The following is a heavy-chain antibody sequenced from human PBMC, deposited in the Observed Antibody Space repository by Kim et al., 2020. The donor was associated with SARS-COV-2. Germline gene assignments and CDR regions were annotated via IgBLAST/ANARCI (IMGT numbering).Heavy chain of an antibody. J-gene: IGHJ6*02. CDR2: ISSSSSTI. D-gene: IGHD4-17*01. Sequence: GGSLRLSCAASGFTFSSYSMNWVRQAPGKGLEWVSYISSSSSTIYYADSVKGRFTISRDNAKNSLYLQMNSLRDEDTAVYYCARDLGPTYGDYGLNDYYYGMDVWGQGTTVTVSS. CDR3: ARDLGPTYGDYGLNDYYYGMDV. V-gene: IGHV3-48*02. CDR1: GFTFSSYS.